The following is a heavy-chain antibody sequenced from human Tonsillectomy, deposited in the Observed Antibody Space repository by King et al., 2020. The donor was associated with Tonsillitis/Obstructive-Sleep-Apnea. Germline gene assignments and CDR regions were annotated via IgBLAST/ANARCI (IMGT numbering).Heavy chain of an antibody. CDR2: IDPSDSYT. Sequence: VQLVESGAEVKKPGESLRISCKGSGYSFTSYWISWVRQMPGKGLEWMGRIDPSDSYTNYSPSFQGHVTISADKSISTAYLQWSSLKASDTAMYYCARYGLTVVPMGHSYYYYMDVWGKGTTVTVSS. D-gene: IGHD1-20*01. CDR3: ARYGLTVVPMGHSYYYYMDV. CDR1: GYSFTSYW. V-gene: IGHV5-10-1*01. J-gene: IGHJ6*03.